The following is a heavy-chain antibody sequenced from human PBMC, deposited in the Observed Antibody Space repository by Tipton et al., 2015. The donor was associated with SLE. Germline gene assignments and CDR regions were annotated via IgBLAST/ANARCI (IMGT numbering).Heavy chain of an antibody. J-gene: IGHJ3*02. Sequence: TLSLTCTVSGDSISSHYWSWIRQPPGKGLEWIGYFYYSGSTNYNPSLKSRVTISVDKSKNQFSLKLSSVTAADTAVYYCARDRLGSYHDAFDIWGQGTMVTVSS. V-gene: IGHV4-59*11. D-gene: IGHD3-16*02. CDR3: ARDRLGSYHDAFDI. CDR1: GDSISSHY. CDR2: FYYSGST.